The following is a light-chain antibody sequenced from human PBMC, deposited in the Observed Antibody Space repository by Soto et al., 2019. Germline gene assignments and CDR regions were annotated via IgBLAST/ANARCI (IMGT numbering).Light chain of an antibody. J-gene: IGLJ1*01. CDR1: SSDVGGYNY. CDR2: EVN. Sequence: QSVLTQPASVSGSPGQSITISCTGTSSDVGGYNYVSWYQQHPGKAPKLMIYEVNNRPSGVSNRVSGSKSGSTASLTISGLQAEDEADYYCSSYTSSSTLGVFGTGTKLTVL. V-gene: IGLV2-14*01. CDR3: SSYTSSSTLGV.